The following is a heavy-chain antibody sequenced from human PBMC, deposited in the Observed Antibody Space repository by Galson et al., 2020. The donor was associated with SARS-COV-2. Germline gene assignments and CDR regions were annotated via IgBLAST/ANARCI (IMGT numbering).Heavy chain of an antibody. CDR2: ISSSSSYI. J-gene: IGHJ4*02. D-gene: IGHD5-12*01. V-gene: IGHV3-21*01. Sequence: TGGSLRLSCAASGFTFSRYSMNWVRQAPGKGLEWVSSISSSSSYIYYADSVKGRFTISRDNAKNSLYLQMNSLRAEDTAVYYCARERRDGYNYYFDYWGQGTLVTVSS. CDR1: GFTFSRYS. CDR3: ARERRDGYNYYFDY.